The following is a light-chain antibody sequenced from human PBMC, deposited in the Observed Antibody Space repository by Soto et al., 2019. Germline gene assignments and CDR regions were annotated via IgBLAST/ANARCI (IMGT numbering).Light chain of an antibody. V-gene: IGKV1-5*03. J-gene: IGKJ2*01. CDR2: KAS. CDR1: QSITTY. Sequence: DIQMTQSPSTLSASVGDRVTITCRASQSITTYLAWYQQKPGKAPKLLIYKASSLESGVPSRLSGSGSETEFTLTLSSLQPDDFATYYCQQYDSYPYTFGQGTKLEIK. CDR3: QQYDSYPYT.